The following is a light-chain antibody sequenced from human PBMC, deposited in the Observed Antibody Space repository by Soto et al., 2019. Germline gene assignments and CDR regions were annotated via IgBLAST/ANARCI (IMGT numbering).Light chain of an antibody. Sequence: QAVVTQPPSVSGAPGQRVTISCTGSSSNIGAGHDVHWYQHSPGTAPKLHIYRFNNRPSGVPDRFSGSKSGTSASLAISGLQAEDEADYYCQSFDTSLSGSVVFGGGTKLTVL. CDR3: QSFDTSLSGSVV. V-gene: IGLV1-40*01. CDR1: SSNIGAGHD. J-gene: IGLJ2*01. CDR2: RFN.